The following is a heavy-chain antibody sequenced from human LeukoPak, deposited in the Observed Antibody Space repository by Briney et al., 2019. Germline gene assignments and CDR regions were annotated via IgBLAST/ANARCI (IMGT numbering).Heavy chain of an antibody. D-gene: IGHD6-13*01. V-gene: IGHV3-23*01. CDR3: AKLTAAAGKWADTYWYFDL. CDR1: GFTFSSYA. J-gene: IGHJ2*01. CDR2: ISGSGSST. Sequence: GASLGRSCAASGFTFSSYAMSWVRQAPGKGLEWVSAISGSGSSTYYADSVKGRFTISRDNSKNTLYLQMNSLRAEDTAVYYCAKLTAAAGKWADTYWYFDLWGRGTLVTVSS.